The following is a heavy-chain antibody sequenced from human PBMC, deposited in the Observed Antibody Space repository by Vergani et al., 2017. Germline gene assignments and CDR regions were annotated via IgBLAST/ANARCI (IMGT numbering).Heavy chain of an antibody. Sequence: EVELVQSGPEMRKPGESLKISCKGSEYSFGNYWIGWVRQMPGKGLEWMGIIYLADSDTRYSPTFQGQATISADKSISTAFLQWDSLKASDTALYFCARHTTYTDSWGQGTLVTVSS. CDR2: IYLADSDT. CDR3: ARHTTYTDS. J-gene: IGHJ4*02. V-gene: IGHV5-51*01. CDR1: EYSFGNYW. D-gene: IGHD1-1*01.